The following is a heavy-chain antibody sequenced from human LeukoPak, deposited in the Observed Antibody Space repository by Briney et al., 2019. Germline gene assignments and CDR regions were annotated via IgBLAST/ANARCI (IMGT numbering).Heavy chain of an antibody. J-gene: IGHJ5*02. D-gene: IGHD6-19*01. V-gene: IGHV3-30*02. CDR1: GFTFSSYG. CDR3: ARGIAVAGNNWFDP. CDR2: IRYDGSNK. Sequence: GGSLRLSCAASGFTFSSYGMSWVRQAPGKGLEWVAFIRYDGSNKYYADSVKGRFTISRDNAKNSLYLQMNSLRAEDTAVYYCARGIAVAGNNWFDPWGQGTLVTVSS.